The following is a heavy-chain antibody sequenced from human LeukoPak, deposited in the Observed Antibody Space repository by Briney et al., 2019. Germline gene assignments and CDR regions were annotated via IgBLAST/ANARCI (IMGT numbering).Heavy chain of an antibody. V-gene: IGHV3-13*01. CDR3: VRLSPYDSSGYYYDY. Sequence: PGGSLRLSCAASGFTFRSYDMHWVRQATGKGLEWVSGIGTAGEIYYPGSVKGRFTISRENAKNSLYLQMNSLRAGDTAVYYCVRLSPYDSSGYYYDYWGQGTLVTVSS. CDR2: IGTAGEI. CDR1: GFTFRSYD. J-gene: IGHJ4*02. D-gene: IGHD3-22*01.